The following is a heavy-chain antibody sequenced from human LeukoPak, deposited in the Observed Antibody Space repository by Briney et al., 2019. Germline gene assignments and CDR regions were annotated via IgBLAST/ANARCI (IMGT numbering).Heavy chain of an antibody. CDR1: GFTFSNYW. CDR2: INPAGNYA. Sequence: PGGSLRLSCAASGFTFSNYWIHWLRQAPGKGLVWVSRINPAGNYANYADSVKGRFTISRDNAKNTVYLQMNSLRAEDTALFYCVRDWDHYDFDSWGQGTLVTVSS. CDR3: VRDWDHYDFDS. J-gene: IGHJ5*01. D-gene: IGHD3-3*01. V-gene: IGHV3-74*01.